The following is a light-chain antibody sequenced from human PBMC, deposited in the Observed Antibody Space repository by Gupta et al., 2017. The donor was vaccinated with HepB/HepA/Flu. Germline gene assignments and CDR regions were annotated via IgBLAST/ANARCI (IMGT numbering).Light chain of an antibody. V-gene: IGKV3-20*01. CDR3: QQEGCSPRT. Sequence: EIVLTQSPGTLSLSPGERATLSCRASQSVSSSYLAWYQQKPGQAPRLLIYGASSRATGIPDRFSGGGSGTDFTLTISRLEPEDFAVYYCQQEGCSPRTFGQGTKVDIK. CDR1: QSVSSSY. CDR2: GAS. J-gene: IGKJ1*01.